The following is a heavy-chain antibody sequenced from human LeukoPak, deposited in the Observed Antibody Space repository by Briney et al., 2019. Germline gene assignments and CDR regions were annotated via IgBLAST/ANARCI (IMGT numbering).Heavy chain of an antibody. CDR2: ISSSGSTI. V-gene: IGHV3-48*03. CDR1: GLTFSSYE. D-gene: IGHD6-13*01. J-gene: IGHJ6*02. Sequence: PGGSLRLSCAASGLTFSSYEMNWVRQAPGKGLEWVSYISSSGSTIYYADSVKGRFTISRDNAKNSLYLQMNSLRAEDTAVYYCARDSKSWANYYGMDVWGQGTTVTVSS. CDR3: ARDSKSWANYYGMDV.